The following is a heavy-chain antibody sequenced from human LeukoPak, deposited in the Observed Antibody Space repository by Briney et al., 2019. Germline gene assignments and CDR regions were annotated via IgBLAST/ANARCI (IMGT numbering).Heavy chain of an antibody. V-gene: IGHV3-30-3*01. CDR2: ISYDGSNK. Sequence: GGSLRLSCAASGFTFSSYAMHWVRQAPGKGLEWVAVISYDGSNKYYADSVKGRFTISRDNSKNTLYLQMNSLRAEDTAVYYCAKDGGYDSDWPGWGQGTLVTVSS. CDR1: GFTFSSYA. J-gene: IGHJ4*02. CDR3: AKDGGYDSDWPG. D-gene: IGHD5-12*01.